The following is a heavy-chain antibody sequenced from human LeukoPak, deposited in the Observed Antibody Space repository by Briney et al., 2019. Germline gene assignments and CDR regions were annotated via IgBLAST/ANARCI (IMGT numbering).Heavy chain of an antibody. CDR3: ARGGYYGDYVAVAGY. V-gene: IGHV3-30-3*01. Sequence: GGSLRLSCAASGFTFSSYAMHWVRQAPGKGLEWVAVISYDGSNKYYADSVKGRFTISRDNSKNTLYLQMNSLRAEDTAVYYCARGGYYGDYVAVAGYWGQGTLVTVSS. CDR1: GFTFSSYA. CDR2: ISYDGSNK. J-gene: IGHJ4*02. D-gene: IGHD4-17*01.